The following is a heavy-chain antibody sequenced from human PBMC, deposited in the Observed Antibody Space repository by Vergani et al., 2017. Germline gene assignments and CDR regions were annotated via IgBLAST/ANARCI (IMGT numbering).Heavy chain of an antibody. CDR1: GGSISSGSYY. CDR2: IYTSGST. CDR3: AIDVWYGDSPDWYFDL. Sequence: QVQLQESGPGLVKPSQTLSLTCTVSGGSISSGSYYWSWLRQPAGKGLEWIGRIYTSGSTNYNPSLKSQVTISVDTSKNQFSLKLSSVTGADTAVYYCAIDVWYGDSPDWYFDLWGRGTLVTVSS. D-gene: IGHD4-17*01. V-gene: IGHV4-61*02. J-gene: IGHJ2*01.